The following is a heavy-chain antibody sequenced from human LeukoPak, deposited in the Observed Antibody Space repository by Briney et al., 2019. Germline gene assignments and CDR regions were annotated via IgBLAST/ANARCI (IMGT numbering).Heavy chain of an antibody. CDR3: ARAHIVVVTAIPGPYYMDV. V-gene: IGHV4-34*01. CDR2: INHSGST. J-gene: IGHJ6*03. CDR1: GGSFSGYY. Sequence: SETLSLTCAVYGGSFSGYYWSWIRQPPGKGLEWIGEINHSGSTNYNPSLKSRVTISVDTSKNQFSLKLSSVTAADTAVYYCARAHIVVVTAIPGPYYMDVWGKGTTVTVSS. D-gene: IGHD2-21*02.